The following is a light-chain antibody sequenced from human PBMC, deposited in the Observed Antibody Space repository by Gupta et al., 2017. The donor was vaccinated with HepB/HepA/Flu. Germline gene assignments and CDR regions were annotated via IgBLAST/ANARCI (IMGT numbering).Light chain of an antibody. V-gene: IGKV4-1*01. J-gene: IGKJ5*01. CDR1: NNLLYANNKNH. Sequence: DIVMTQSPDSLAASLGERATINCKSSNNLLYANNKNHLAWYQQRPGQPPKLLISWASTRESGVPDRFSGSGSGTEFTLTISSLQAEDVAVYYCQQEYDIPITFGQGTRLEIK. CDR3: QQEYDIPIT. CDR2: WAS.